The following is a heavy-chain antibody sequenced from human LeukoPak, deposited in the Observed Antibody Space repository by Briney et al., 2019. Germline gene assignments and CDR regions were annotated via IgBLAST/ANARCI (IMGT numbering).Heavy chain of an antibody. Sequence: PSETLSLTCAVYGGSFSGYCWSWIRQPPGKGLEWIGEISHSGSTNYNPSLKSRVTISVDTSKNQFSLKLSSVTAADTAVYYCARDIVVVVAARNYYYMDVWGKGTTVTVSS. CDR2: ISHSGST. CDR3: ARDIVVVVAARNYYYMDV. J-gene: IGHJ6*03. V-gene: IGHV4-34*01. CDR1: GGSFSGYC. D-gene: IGHD2-15*01.